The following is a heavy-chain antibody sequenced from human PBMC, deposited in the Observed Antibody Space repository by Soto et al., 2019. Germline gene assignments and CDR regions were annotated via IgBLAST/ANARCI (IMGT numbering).Heavy chain of an antibody. CDR1: DDSINSDKYY. J-gene: IGHJ4*02. D-gene: IGHD3-10*01. CDR2: IYYSGNA. Sequence: PSETLSLTCSVSDDSINSDKYYWGWIRQPPGKGLEWIGSIYYSGNAYYNPSLQTRVTISLDKSKSQFSLKLSSVTAADSAVYYCARVSGFGEFSAPMSDWGQGTLVTVSS. V-gene: IGHV4-39*01. CDR3: ARVSGFGEFSAPMSD.